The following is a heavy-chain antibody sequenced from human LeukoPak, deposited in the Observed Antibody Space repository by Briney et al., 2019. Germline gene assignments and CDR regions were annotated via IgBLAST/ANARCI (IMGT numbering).Heavy chain of an antibody. CDR3: ARGRKQLVRGYFDY. D-gene: IGHD6-6*01. CDR1: GGSFSGYY. CDR2: INHSGST. J-gene: IGHJ4*02. V-gene: IGHV4-34*01. Sequence: SETLSLTCAVYGGSFSGYYWSWIRQPPGKGLEWIGEINHSGSTNYNPSLKSRVTISVDTSKNQFSLKLSSVTAADTAVYYRARGRKQLVRGYFDYWGQGTLVTVSS.